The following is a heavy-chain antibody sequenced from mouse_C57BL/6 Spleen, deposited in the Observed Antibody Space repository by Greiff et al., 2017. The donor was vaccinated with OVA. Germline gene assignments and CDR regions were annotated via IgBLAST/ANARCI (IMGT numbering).Heavy chain of an antibody. CDR1: GYTFTDYY. CDR3: ARHSGSSYYYCDY. Sequence: EVQLQQSGPELVKPGASVKISCKASGYTFTDYYMNWVKHSHGKSLEWIGDINPNNGVTSSNQKFKVKAPFTVDKSSSTAYMELRSLTSEDSAVYYCARHSGSSYYYCDYWGQGTTLTVSS. D-gene: IGHD1-1*01. J-gene: IGHJ2*01. V-gene: IGHV1-26*01. CDR2: INPNNGVT.